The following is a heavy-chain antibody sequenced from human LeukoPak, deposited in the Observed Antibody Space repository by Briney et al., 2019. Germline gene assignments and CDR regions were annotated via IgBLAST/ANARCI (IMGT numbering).Heavy chain of an antibody. CDR3: ANHYYDSSGYWYAFDI. Sequence: GGSLRLSCAAYGFTFSSYAMSWVRQAPGKGLEWVSAISGSGGSTYYADSVKGRFTISRDNSKNTLYLQMNSLRAEDTAVYYCANHYYDSSGYWYAFDIWGQGTMVTVSS. CDR2: ISGSGGST. D-gene: IGHD3-22*01. V-gene: IGHV3-23*01. J-gene: IGHJ3*02. CDR1: GFTFSSYA.